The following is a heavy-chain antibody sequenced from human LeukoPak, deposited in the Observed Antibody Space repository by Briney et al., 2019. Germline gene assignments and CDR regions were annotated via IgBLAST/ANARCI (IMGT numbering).Heavy chain of an antibody. CDR2: INHSGST. Sequence: SETLSLTCAVYGVSFSGYYWSWIRQPPGKGLEWIVEINHSGSTNYNPSLRSRVTISVDTSKNQFSLKLSSVTAADTAVYHCARFAYCGGHCWYYFDYWGQGTLVTVSS. CDR1: GVSFSGYY. D-gene: IGHD2-21*02. V-gene: IGHV4-34*01. CDR3: ARFAYCGGHCWYYFDY. J-gene: IGHJ4*02.